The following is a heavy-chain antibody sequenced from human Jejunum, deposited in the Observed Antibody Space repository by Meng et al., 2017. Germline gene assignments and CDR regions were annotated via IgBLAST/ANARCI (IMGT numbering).Heavy chain of an antibody. V-gene: IGHV3-74*01. J-gene: IGHJ4*02. CDR2: MSSDGSST. Sequence: HLGAAGGDLVQPGGSLRLSCEGSGFTFSNSWMHWVRQAPGKGLVWVSRMSSDGSSTDYADSVKGRFTISRDNAKNTLYLQMNSLRAEDTAVYYCARAGSYYFEYWGQGTLVTVSS. CDR1: GFTFSNSW. CDR3: ARAGSYYFEY.